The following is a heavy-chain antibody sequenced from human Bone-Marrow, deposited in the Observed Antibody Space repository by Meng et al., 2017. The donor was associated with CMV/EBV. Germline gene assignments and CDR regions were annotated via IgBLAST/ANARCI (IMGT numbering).Heavy chain of an antibody. CDR3: ARPLTGQYNWFDP. Sequence: SETLSLTCTVSGGSISSSSYYWGWIRQPPGKGLEWIGSIYYSGSTYYNPPLKSRVTISVDTSKNQFSLKLSSVTAADTAVYYCARPLTGQYNWFDPWGQGTLVTVSS. CDR1: GGSISSSSYY. J-gene: IGHJ5*02. V-gene: IGHV4-39*01. D-gene: IGHD1-20*01. CDR2: IYYSGST.